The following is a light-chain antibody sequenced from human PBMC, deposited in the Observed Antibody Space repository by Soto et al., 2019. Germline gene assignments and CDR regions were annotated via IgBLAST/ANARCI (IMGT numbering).Light chain of an antibody. CDR3: QQRANCLT. CDR2: DAS. CDR1: QSIGSY. Sequence: EIVLTQSPATLSLSPGERVTLSCRASQSIGSYLAWYQHKPGQAPRLLIYDASNRATGIPARFSGSGSGTDFTPTISSPEPEAFADYYCQQRANCLTFGGGTKVEVK. J-gene: IGKJ4*01. V-gene: IGKV3-11*01.